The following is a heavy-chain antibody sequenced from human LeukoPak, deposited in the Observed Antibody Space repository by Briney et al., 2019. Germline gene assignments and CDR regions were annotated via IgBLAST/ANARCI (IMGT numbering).Heavy chain of an antibody. CDR3: ARVDCSDGSCYSPDY. Sequence: SGTLSLTCAVSGGSISTNNWWTWVRQPPGKGLEWIGEIFHSGSTHYNPSLKSRVSISVDKSRNQFSPRLSSVTAADTAVYYCARVDCSDGSCYSPDYWGQGTLVAVSS. D-gene: IGHD2-15*01. V-gene: IGHV4-4*02. CDR2: IFHSGST. J-gene: IGHJ4*02. CDR1: GGSISTNNW.